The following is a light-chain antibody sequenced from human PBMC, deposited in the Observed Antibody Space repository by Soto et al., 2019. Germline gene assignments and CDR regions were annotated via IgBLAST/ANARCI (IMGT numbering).Light chain of an antibody. CDR1: QGISNY. V-gene: IGKV1-17*03. Sequence: DIQLTQSPSAMSASVGDRVTITCRASQGISNYLAWFQQKPGKVPQRLIYAASSLESGVPSRFSGSGSGTEFTLTIRSLQPEDFATYYCLQHNSYPYTFGQGTKLEIK. CDR2: AAS. CDR3: LQHNSYPYT. J-gene: IGKJ2*01.